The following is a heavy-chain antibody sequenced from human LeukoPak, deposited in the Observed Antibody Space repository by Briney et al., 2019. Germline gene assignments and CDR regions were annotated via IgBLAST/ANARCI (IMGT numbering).Heavy chain of an antibody. CDR2: SGST. J-gene: IGHJ4*02. Sequence: PSETLSLTCTVSGGSISSSNYYWGWIRQPPGKGLEWIGSSGSTYYNPSLKSRVAISVDTSKNHFPLRLSSVTAADTAVYYCARSVAAAGQRLIDYWGQGTLVTVSS. CDR3: ARSVAAAGQRLIDY. CDR1: GGSISSSNYY. V-gene: IGHV4-39*02. D-gene: IGHD6-13*01.